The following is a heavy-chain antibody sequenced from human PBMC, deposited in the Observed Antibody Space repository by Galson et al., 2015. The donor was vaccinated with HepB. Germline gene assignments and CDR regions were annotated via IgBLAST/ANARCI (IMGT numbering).Heavy chain of an antibody. CDR3: AKDGYIVATQIYGMDV. J-gene: IGHJ6*02. Sequence: LRLSCAASGFTFSSYAMSWVRQAPGKGLEWVSGITGSGGNIYYADSVKGRFTISRDNSKTTLYLQMNSLRAEDTAVYYCAKDGYIVATQIYGMDVWGQGTTVTVSS. D-gene: IGHD5-12*01. V-gene: IGHV3-23*01. CDR1: GFTFSSYA. CDR2: ITGSGGNI.